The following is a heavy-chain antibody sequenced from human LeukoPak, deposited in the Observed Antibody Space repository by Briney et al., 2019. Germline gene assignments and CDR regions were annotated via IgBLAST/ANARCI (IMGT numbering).Heavy chain of an antibody. J-gene: IGHJ3*02. CDR1: GFTFDDYA. CDR2: ISWNSGSI. Sequence: PGRSLRLSCAASGFTFDDYAMHWVRQAPGKGLEWVSGISWNSGSIGYADSVKGRFTISRDHAKNSLYLQMNSLRAEDTALYYCAKGHVVGATTSGAFDIWGQGTMVTVSS. D-gene: IGHD1-26*01. CDR3: AKGHVVGATTSGAFDI. V-gene: IGHV3-9*01.